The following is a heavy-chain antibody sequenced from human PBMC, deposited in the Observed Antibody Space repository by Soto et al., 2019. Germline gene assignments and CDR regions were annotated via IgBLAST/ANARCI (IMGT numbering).Heavy chain of an antibody. CDR3: ARDRGSYTFPGWFDP. V-gene: IGHV3-53*01. CDR2: TYSGGST. CDR1: GFTVSSSY. D-gene: IGHD1-26*01. Sequence: GGSLRLSCAASGFTVSSSYMSWVRQAPGKGLEWVSVTYSGGSTYYADSVKGRFTISRDNSKNTLCLQMNSLRAEDTAVYYCARDRGSYTFPGWFDPWGQGTLVTVSS. J-gene: IGHJ5*02.